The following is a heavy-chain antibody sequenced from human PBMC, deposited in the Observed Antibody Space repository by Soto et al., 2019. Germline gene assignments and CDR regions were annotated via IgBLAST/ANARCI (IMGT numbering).Heavy chain of an antibody. CDR3: AXXXGHDY. Sequence: QVQLVQSGAEVKKPGASVKVSCKASGYTFTSYGVSWVRQAPGQGLEWMGWLSAYNGNTNYAQKLQGRVTMTTDTXXXXXXXXXXXXXXXXXXVYYCAXXXGHDYWGQGTLVTVSS. CDR2: LSAYNGNT. CDR1: GYTFTSYG. D-gene: IGHD3-10*01. V-gene: IGHV1-18*01. J-gene: IGHJ4*02.